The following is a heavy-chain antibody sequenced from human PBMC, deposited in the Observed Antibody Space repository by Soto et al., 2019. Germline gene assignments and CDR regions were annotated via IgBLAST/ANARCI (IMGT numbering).Heavy chain of an antibody. D-gene: IGHD3-10*01. CDR2: IYYSGST. J-gene: IGHJ5*02. V-gene: IGHV4-59*01. CDR3: ARGVGFGENNWFDP. CDR1: GGSISGYY. Sequence: PSETLSLTCTVSGGSISGYYWSWIRQPPGKGLEWIGYIYYSGSTNYNPSLKSRVTISVDTSKNQFSLKLSSVTAADTAVYYCARGVGFGENNWFDPWGQGTLVTVSS.